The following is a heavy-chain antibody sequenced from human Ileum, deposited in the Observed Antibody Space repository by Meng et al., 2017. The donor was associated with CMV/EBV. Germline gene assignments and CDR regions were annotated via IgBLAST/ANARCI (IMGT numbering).Heavy chain of an antibody. CDR1: RFTFSNYE. CDR3: AGSQGRYCSGGSCYGTSYYYGMDV. CDR2: ISSSGSTI. J-gene: IGHJ6*02. D-gene: IGHD2-15*01. V-gene: IGHV3-48*03. Sequence: GGSLRLSCAASRFTFSNYEMNWVRQAPGKGLEWVSYISSSGSTIYYADSVKGRFTISRDNAKNSLHLQMNSLRVEDTAVYYCAGSQGRYCSGGSCYGTSYYYGMDVWGQGTTVTVAS.